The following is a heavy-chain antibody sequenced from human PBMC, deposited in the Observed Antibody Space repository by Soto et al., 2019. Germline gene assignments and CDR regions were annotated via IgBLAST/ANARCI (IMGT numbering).Heavy chain of an antibody. CDR3: AKVNTDILTGYYIGFGIDY. V-gene: IGHV3-23*01. CDR1: GFTFSSYA. J-gene: IGHJ4*02. CDR2: ISGSGGST. Sequence: GGSLRLSCAASGFTFSSYAMTWVRQAPGKGLEWVSAISGSGGSTYYADSVKGRFTISRDNSKNTLYLQMNSLRAEDTAVYYCAKVNTDILTGYYIGFGIDYWGQGTLVTVSS. D-gene: IGHD3-9*01.